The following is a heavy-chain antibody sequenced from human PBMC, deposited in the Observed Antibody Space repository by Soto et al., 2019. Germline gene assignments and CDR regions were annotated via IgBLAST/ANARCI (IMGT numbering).Heavy chain of an antibody. Sequence: PSVTLSLTCTVAGGSISNHYWSWIRQPPGKGLEWIGYIYYSGSTNYNPSLKSRVTISVDTSKNQFSLKLSSVTAADTAVYYCARLTPSLNGGSYQGAFDIWGQGTIVTVSS. V-gene: IGHV4-59*08. D-gene: IGHD2-15*01. CDR2: IYYSGST. CDR3: ARLTPSLNGGSYQGAFDI. CDR1: GGSISNHY. J-gene: IGHJ3*02.